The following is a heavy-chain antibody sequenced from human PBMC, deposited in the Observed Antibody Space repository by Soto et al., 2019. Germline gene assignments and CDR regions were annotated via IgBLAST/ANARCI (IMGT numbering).Heavy chain of an antibody. D-gene: IGHD6-13*01. J-gene: IGHJ5*02. CDR1: EFNFSDYT. CDR3: AKDVSRRGMNNWFDP. CDR2: ISWDGST. V-gene: IGHV3-43*01. Sequence: EMQMVESGGGVVQPGGSLRLSCQASEFNFSDYTLHWVRQSPGKGLEWVSFISWDGSTYYGESVQGRFTISRDNNKNSLYLRMSGLRPEDTGFYYCAKDVSRRGMNNWFDPWGQGTLVSVSS.